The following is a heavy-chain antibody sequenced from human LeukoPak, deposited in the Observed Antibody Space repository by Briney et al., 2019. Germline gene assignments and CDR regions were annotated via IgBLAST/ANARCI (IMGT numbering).Heavy chain of an antibody. CDR3: AKWGYRGSYYGVPDAFDI. Sequence: GGSLRLSCAASGFTFSSYWMSWVRQAPGKGLEWVANIKQDGSEKYYVDSVKGRFTISRDNSKNTLYLQMNSLRAEDTAVYYCAKWGYRGSYYGVPDAFDIWGQGTMVTVSS. CDR2: IKQDGSEK. V-gene: IGHV3-7*03. CDR1: GFTFSSYW. D-gene: IGHD1-26*01. J-gene: IGHJ3*02.